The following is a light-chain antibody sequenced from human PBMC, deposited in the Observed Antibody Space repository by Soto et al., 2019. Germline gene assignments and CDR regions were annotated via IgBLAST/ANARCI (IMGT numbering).Light chain of an antibody. V-gene: IGKV3-11*01. CDR2: DAF. CDR1: ESVDRY. Sequence: VLTQSPGILSLSPGQTATLSCRASESVDRYVAWYQQKVGQAPRPLIYDAFTWATGVAARFSGSGSATDFTLTISSLEPDDFAVYYCQQRARWPSTFGPGTKVDIK. J-gene: IGKJ2*02. CDR3: QQRARWPST.